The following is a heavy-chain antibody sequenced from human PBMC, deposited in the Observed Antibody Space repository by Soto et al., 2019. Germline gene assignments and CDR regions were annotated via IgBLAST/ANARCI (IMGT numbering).Heavy chain of an antibody. D-gene: IGHD3-10*01. V-gene: IGHV3-23*01. J-gene: IGHJ3*02. CDR1: GFTFSSYA. CDR2: ISGSGGST. CDR3: AIKGQTPPEYGSGRSRAFDI. Sequence: EVQLLESGGGLVQPGGSLRLSCAASGFTFSSYAMSWVRQAPGKGLEWVSAISGSGGSTYYADSVKGRFTISRDNSKNTLYLQMNSLRAEDTAVYYCAIKGQTPPEYGSGRSRAFDIGGQGTMVTVSS.